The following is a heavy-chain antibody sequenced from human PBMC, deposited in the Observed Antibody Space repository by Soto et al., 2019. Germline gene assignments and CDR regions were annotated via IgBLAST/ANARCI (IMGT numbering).Heavy chain of an antibody. CDR3: ARIQAAASNYYYYGMDV. Sequence: GGSLRLSCAASGFTFSSYAMSWVRQAPGKGLEWVSAISGSGGSTYYADSVKGRFTISRDNSKNTLYLQMNSLRAEDTAVYYCARIQAAASNYYYYGMDVWGQGTTVTVSS. CDR2: ISGSGGST. D-gene: IGHD6-13*01. CDR1: GFTFSSYA. V-gene: IGHV3-23*01. J-gene: IGHJ6*02.